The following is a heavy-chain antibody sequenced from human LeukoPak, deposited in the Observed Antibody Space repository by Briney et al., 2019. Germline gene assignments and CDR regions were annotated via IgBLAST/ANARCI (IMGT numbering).Heavy chain of an antibody. D-gene: IGHD2-2*01. V-gene: IGHV1-2*02. CDR2: VNPNSVGT. Sequence: ASVKVSCKASGYTVTGYYIHWVRQAPGQGLEGRGWVNPNSVGTNYAQKWQGRVTMTRDTAISTAYLWLGRRRAEDTAVYYCARDQSGYCSSTSCYGYYCYMDVWGKGTTVTVSS. J-gene: IGHJ6*03. CDR1: GYTVTGYY. CDR3: ARDQSGYCSSTSCYGYYCYMDV.